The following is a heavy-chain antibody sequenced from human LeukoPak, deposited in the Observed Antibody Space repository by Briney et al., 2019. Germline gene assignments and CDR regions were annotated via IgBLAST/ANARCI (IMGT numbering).Heavy chain of an antibody. CDR1: GYTFTSYY. D-gene: IGHD7-27*01. CDR2: INPSGGST. Sequence: ASVKVSCKASGYTFTSYYMHWVRQAPGQGLEWMGIINPSGGSTSYAQKFQGRVTMTRNTSISTAYMELSSLRSEDTAVYYCASLNWGSVSGAFDIWGQGTMVTVSS. V-gene: IGHV1-46*01. CDR3: ASLNWGSVSGAFDI. J-gene: IGHJ3*02.